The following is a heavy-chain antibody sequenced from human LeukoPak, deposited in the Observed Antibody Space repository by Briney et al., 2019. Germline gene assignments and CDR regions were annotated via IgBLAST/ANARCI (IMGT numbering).Heavy chain of an antibody. Sequence: GGSLRLSCAASGFTFSTYWMSWVRQAPGKGLEWVANIKEDGSEKYYVDSVKGRFTISRDNAKNSLYLQMNSLRAEDTALYYCAKGYCSSTSCPLSVYWGQGTLVTVSS. V-gene: IGHV3-7*03. J-gene: IGHJ4*02. D-gene: IGHD2-2*01. CDR3: AKGYCSSTSCPLSVY. CDR1: GFTFSTYW. CDR2: IKEDGSEK.